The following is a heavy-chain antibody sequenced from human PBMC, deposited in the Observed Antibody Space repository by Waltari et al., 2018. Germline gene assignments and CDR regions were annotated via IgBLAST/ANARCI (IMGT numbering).Heavy chain of an antibody. J-gene: IGHJ5*02. D-gene: IGHD3-16*02. CDR3: VRVGEENSNSQYRWFDA. Sequence: DVQLVESGGGLVQPGGSLRLSWVVSGLDFSNFWMIWPRQAPGKGLEWVANIKKDGSEIHYVDSVKGRFTISRDNAKKSVYLQMNSLRVEDTAVYFCVRVGEENSNSQYRWFDAWGQGSLVTVSS. CDR2: IKKDGSEI. V-gene: IGHV3-7*01. CDR1: GLDFSNFW.